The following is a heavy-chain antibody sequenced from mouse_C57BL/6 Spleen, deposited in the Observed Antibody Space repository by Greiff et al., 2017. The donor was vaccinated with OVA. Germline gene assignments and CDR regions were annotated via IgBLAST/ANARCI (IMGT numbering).Heavy chain of an antibody. V-gene: IGHV1-50*01. Sequence: QVQLQQPGAELVKPGASVKLSCKASGYTFTSYWMQWVKQRPGQGLEWIGEIDPSDSYTNYNQKFKGKATLTVDTSSSTAYMQLSSLTSEDSAVYYCARYDGYGFAYWGQGTLVTVSA. CDR2: IDPSDSYT. D-gene: IGHD2-3*01. J-gene: IGHJ3*01. CDR1: GYTFTSYW. CDR3: ARYDGYGFAY.